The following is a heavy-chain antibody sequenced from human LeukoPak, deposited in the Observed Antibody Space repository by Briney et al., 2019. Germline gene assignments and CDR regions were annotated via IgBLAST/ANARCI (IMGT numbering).Heavy chain of an antibody. CDR2: INHSGST. J-gene: IGHJ5*02. CDR3: ARHSRYYDYVWGSYRPNWFDP. CDR1: GGSFSGYY. Sequence: SETLSLTCAVYGGSFSGYYWSWIRQPPGKGLEWIGEINHSGSTNYNPSLKSRVTISVDTSRNQFSLKLSSVTAADTAVYYCARHSRYYDYVWGSYRPNWFDPWGQGTLVTVSS. V-gene: IGHV4-34*01. D-gene: IGHD3-16*02.